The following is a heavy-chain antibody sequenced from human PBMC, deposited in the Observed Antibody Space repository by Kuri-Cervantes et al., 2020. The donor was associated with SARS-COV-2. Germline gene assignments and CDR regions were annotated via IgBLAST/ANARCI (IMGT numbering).Heavy chain of an antibody. CDR3: AREMVRGVIENWFDP. Sequence: GSLRLSCAVYGGSFSGYYWSWIRQPPGKGLEWIGEINHSGSTNYNPSLKSRVTISVDTSKNQFSLKLSSVTAADTAVYYCAREMVRGVIENWFDPWGQGTLVTVSS. V-gene: IGHV4-34*01. CDR1: GGSFSGYY. D-gene: IGHD3-10*01. CDR2: INHSGST. J-gene: IGHJ5*02.